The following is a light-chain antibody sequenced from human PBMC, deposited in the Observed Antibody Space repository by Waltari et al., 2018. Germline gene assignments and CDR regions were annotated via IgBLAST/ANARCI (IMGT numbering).Light chain of an antibody. Sequence: QSALTQPASVSGSPGQSITISCTGTSSDVGGYNYVSWYQQHPGKAPKLMIYDVSKRPSGVSNRFSGSKSGNTASLTISGLQAEDEADYYCCSYVGSSTWVFGGGTKLTVL. CDR3: CSYVGSSTWV. CDR1: SSDVGGYNY. J-gene: IGLJ3*02. CDR2: DVS. V-gene: IGLV2-23*02.